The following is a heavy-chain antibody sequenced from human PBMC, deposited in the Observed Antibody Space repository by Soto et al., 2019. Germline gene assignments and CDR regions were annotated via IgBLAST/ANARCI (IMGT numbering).Heavy chain of an antibody. Sequence: VQLLQSGGGLVQPGGSLRLSCEASGFIFATTAMGWVRQAPGRGLEWVSPISGSGVRTYYADSVKGRFTISRGNSKNTLFLQMNSLRADDTAVYFCAAVMGSDYDYVWGSLSFDHWGQGALVTVST. J-gene: IGHJ4*02. V-gene: IGHV3-23*01. CDR2: ISGSGVRT. CDR3: AAVMGSDYDYVWGSLSFDH. D-gene: IGHD3-16*01. CDR1: GFIFATTA.